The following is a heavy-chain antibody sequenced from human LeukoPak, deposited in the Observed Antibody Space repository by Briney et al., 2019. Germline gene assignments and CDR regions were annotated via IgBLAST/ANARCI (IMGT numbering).Heavy chain of an antibody. CDR1: GGSISSYY. J-gene: IGHJ3*02. Sequence: SSETLSLTCTVSGGSISSYYWSWIRQPPGKGLEWIGYIYYSGSTNYNPSLKSRVTVSVDTSKNQFSLKLSSVTAADTAVYYCARRLTYYYDSSGYAFDIWGQGTMVAVSS. V-gene: IGHV4-59*01. D-gene: IGHD3-22*01. CDR3: ARRLTYYYDSSGYAFDI. CDR2: IYYSGST.